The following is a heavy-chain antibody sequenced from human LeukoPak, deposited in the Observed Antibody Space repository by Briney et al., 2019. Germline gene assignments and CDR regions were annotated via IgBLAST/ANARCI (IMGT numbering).Heavy chain of an antibody. CDR3: AREGYCSSTSCSPLIGVNWFDP. V-gene: IGHV4-34*01. CDR2: INHSGST. J-gene: IGHJ5*02. CDR1: GGSFSGYY. D-gene: IGHD2-2*01. Sequence: PSETLSLTCAVYGGSFSGYYWSWIRQPPGKGLEWIGEINHSGSTNYNPSLKSRVTISVDTSKNQFSLKLSSVTAADTAVYYCAREGYCSSTSCSPLIGVNWFDPWGQGTLVTVSS.